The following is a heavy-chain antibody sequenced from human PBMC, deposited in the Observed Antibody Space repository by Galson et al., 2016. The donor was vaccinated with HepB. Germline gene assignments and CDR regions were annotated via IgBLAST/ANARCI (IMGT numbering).Heavy chain of an antibody. V-gene: IGHV3-74*01. CDR1: GFTLSRFC. D-gene: IGHD3-16*01. Sequence: LRLSCAASGFTLSRFCMHWVRQVPGKGLVWVSRIDYDGRTPGYADSVKGRFTISRDDAKNTLYLQMNSLGAEDTAVYYCTRGHNTMITSRIDFWGQGTLVTVSS. CDR2: IDYDGRTP. CDR3: TRGHNTMITSRIDF. J-gene: IGHJ4*02.